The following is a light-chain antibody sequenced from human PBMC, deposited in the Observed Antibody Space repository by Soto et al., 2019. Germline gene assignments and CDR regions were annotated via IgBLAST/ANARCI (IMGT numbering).Light chain of an antibody. CDR2: TAS. J-gene: IGKJ2*02. CDR1: QAITTY. V-gene: IGKV1-33*01. Sequence: IQMTQSPSSLSASVGDRVTITCQASQAITTYLIWYKQKPGKAPTLLIYTASSFGTGVSSRFSGSASGRHFTLTISSLHPDDIATYYCQQFDSVPCTFGQGTKLEIK. CDR3: QQFDSVPCT.